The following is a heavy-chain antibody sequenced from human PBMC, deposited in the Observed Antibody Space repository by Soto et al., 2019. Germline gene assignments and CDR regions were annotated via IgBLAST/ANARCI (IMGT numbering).Heavy chain of an antibody. CDR3: AREWYCSGGSCPNAFDI. Sequence: ASGKVSCKASGYTFTGYYMHWVRQAPGQGLEWMGWINPNSGGTNYAQKFQGWVTMTRDTSISTAYMELSRLRSDDTAVYYCAREWYCSGGSCPNAFDIWGQGTMVTVSS. J-gene: IGHJ3*02. V-gene: IGHV1-2*04. CDR1: GYTFTGYY. CDR2: INPNSGGT. D-gene: IGHD2-15*01.